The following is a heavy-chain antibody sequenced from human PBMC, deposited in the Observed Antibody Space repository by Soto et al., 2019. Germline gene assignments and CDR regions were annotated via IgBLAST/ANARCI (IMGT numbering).Heavy chain of an antibody. CDR1: GYTFTSYD. Sequence: ASVKVSCKASGYTFTSYDINWVRQATGQGLEWMGWMNPNSGNTGYAQKCQGRVTINTTTTISTAYMELGSLGSEDTSVYYCARENYLVVKPWFDPWGQGTLVTVSS. CDR2: MNPNSGNT. CDR3: ARENYLVVKPWFDP. J-gene: IGHJ5*02. V-gene: IGHV1-8*01. D-gene: IGHD3-10*01.